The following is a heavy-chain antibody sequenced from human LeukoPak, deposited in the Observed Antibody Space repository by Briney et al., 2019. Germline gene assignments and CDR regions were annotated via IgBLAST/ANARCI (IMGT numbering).Heavy chain of an antibody. V-gene: IGHV3-21*01. J-gene: IGHJ3*02. CDR1: GFTFSSYS. D-gene: IGHD7-27*01. CDR2: ISSSSSYI. CDR3: ARDSGDDAFDI. Sequence: PGGSLRLSCAASGFTFSSYSMNWVRQAPGKGLEWVSSISSSSSYIYYADSVKGRFTISRDNARNSLYLQMNSLRAEDTAVYYCARDSGDDAFDIWGQGTMVTVSS.